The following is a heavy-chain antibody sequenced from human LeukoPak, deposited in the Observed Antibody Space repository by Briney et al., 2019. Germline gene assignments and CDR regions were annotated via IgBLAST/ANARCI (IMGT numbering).Heavy chain of an antibody. CDR2: INSDGSST. CDR1: GFTFSSYW. Sequence: PGGSLRLSCAASGFTFSSYWMHWVRQAPGKGLVWVSRINSDGSSTSYADSVKGRITISRDNAKNTLYQQMNSLRAEDTAVYYCARVPGGIAVAGTFDYWGQGTLVTVSS. CDR3: ARVPGGIAVAGTFDY. J-gene: IGHJ4*02. D-gene: IGHD6-19*01. V-gene: IGHV3-74*01.